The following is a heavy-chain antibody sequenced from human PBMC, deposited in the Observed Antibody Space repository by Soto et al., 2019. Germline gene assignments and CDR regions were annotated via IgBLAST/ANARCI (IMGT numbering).Heavy chain of an antibody. Sequence: SETLSLTCDVYGGSFSGYIWTWIRQTPGKGLQWIGQINHSGSANYNPSHKSRVTISVHTSNSQFSLKLSSVTAADTAVYYCARVSSIAGLYYCMDVWCQGTTVTVSS. CDR2: INHSGSA. CDR1: GGSFSGYI. CDR3: ARVSSIAGLYYCMDV. D-gene: IGHD6-6*01. V-gene: IGHV4-34*01. J-gene: IGHJ6*02.